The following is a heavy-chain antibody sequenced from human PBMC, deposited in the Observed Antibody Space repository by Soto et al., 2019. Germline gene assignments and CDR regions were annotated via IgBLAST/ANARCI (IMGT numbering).Heavy chain of an antibody. CDR1: GGSFSGYY. J-gene: IGHJ4*02. V-gene: IGHV4-34*01. CDR2: INHSGST. CDR3: AIYDFWSGYYADY. D-gene: IGHD3-3*01. Sequence: QVQLQQWSAGLLKPSETLSLTCAVYGGSFSGYYWSWIRQPPGKALECIGEINHSGSTNYKPSLKSRVTISVDTSKNQFSLKLSSVTAADTAVYYCAIYDFWSGYYADYWGQGTLVTVSS.